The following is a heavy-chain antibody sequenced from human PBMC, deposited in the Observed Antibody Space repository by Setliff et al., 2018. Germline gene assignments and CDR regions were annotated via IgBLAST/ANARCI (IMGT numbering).Heavy chain of an antibody. CDR2: IYPGDSDT. V-gene: IGHV5-51*03. J-gene: IGHJ6*02. CDR3: ARNDSSGYHYYYGMDV. D-gene: IGHD3-22*01. CDR1: GYSFTSYW. Sequence: PGKSLKISCKGSGYSFTSYWIGWVRQMPGKGLEWMGIIYPGDSDTRYSPSFQGQVTISADKSISTAYLQWSSLKASDTAMYYCARNDSSGYHYYYGMDVWGQGTTVTVSS.